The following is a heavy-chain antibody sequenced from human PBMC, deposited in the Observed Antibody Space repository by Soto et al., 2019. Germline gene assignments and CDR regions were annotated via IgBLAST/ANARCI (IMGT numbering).Heavy chain of an antibody. CDR3: ASLGYCSGGSCYPEYFQH. CDR2: IYYSGST. D-gene: IGHD2-15*01. CDR1: GGSISSSSYY. V-gene: IGHV4-39*01. J-gene: IGHJ1*01. Sequence: QLQLQESGPGLVKPSETLSLTCTVSGGSISSSSYYWGWIRQPPGKGLEWIGSIYYSGSTYYNPSLKGRVTMSVDTSKNQFSLKLSSVTAADTAVYYCASLGYCSGGSCYPEYFQHWGQGTLVTVSS.